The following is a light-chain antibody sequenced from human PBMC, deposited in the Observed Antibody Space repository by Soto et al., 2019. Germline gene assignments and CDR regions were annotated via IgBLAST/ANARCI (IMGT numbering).Light chain of an antibody. Sequence: QSVLTQPASASGAPGQRVTISCSGSDSNIGTKYVSWYQQLPGTAPKLLIYTNDQRPSGVPDHCSGSKSGTSASLAISGLRSEYEADYFCAAWDDSLSGRVFGGGTKLTVL. CDR2: TND. V-gene: IGLV1-47*01. CDR3: AAWDDSLSGRV. J-gene: IGLJ3*02. CDR1: DSNIGTKY.